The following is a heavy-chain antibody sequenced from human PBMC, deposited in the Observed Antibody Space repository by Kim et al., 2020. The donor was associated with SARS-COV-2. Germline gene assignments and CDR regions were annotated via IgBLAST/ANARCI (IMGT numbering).Heavy chain of an antibody. CDR3: ARGRGDYVFDY. V-gene: IGHV1-69*01. D-gene: IGHD4-17*01. Sequence: ANYAQKFQGRVTITADDSTSTAYMELSSLRSEDTAVYYCARGRGDYVFDYWGQGTLVTVSS. CDR2: A. J-gene: IGHJ4*02.